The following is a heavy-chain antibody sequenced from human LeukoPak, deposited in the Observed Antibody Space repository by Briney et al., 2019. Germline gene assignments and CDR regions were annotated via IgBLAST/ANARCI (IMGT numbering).Heavy chain of an antibody. CDR1: GFTFDDYA. V-gene: IGHV3-43D*03. D-gene: IGHD6-19*01. CDR3: AKGAGGSGWYPFDY. J-gene: IGHJ4*02. Sequence: GGSLRLSCAASGFTFDDYAMHWVRQAPGKGLEWVSLISWDGGSTYYADSVKGRFTISRDNSKNSLYLQMNSLRAEDTALYFCAKGAGGSGWYPFDYWGQGTLVTVSS. CDR2: ISWDGGST.